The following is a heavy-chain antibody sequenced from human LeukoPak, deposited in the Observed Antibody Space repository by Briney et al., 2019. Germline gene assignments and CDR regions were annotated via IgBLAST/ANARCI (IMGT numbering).Heavy chain of an antibody. V-gene: IGHV1-2*04. Sequence: ASVKVSCKASGYTFTSYDINWVRQATGQGLEWMGWINPNSGGTNYAQKFQGWVTMTRDTSISTAYMELSRLRSDDAAVYYCARWSLASLGYGMDVWGQGTTVTVSS. CDR2: INPNSGGT. CDR1: GYTFTSYD. J-gene: IGHJ6*02. CDR3: ARWSLASLGYGMDV. D-gene: IGHD3-3*01.